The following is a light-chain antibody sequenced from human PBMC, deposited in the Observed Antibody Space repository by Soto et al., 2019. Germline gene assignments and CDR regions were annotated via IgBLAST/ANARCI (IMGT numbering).Light chain of an antibody. J-gene: IGLJ3*02. V-gene: IGLV4-69*01. Sequence: QLVLTQPPSASASLGASVKLTCTLSSGHNSYAIAWHQQQPEKGPRYLMKLNSDGSHSKGDGIPDRFSGSSSGAERYLTISSRQSEDEADYYCQTWSTDIRVFGGGTKLTVL. CDR1: SGHNSYA. CDR3: QTWSTDIRV. CDR2: LNSDGSH.